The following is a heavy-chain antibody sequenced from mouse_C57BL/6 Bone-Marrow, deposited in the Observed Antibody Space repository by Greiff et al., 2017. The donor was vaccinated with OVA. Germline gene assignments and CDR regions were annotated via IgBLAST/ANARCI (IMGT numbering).Heavy chain of an antibody. Sequence: EVQLQQSGPELVKPGASVKISCKASGYTFTDYYINWVKQSHGKSLEWIGDINPNNGGTSYNQKFKGKATLTVDKSSSTAYMELRSLTSEDSAVYYCARGKGNYYFDDWGQGTTLTVSS. V-gene: IGHV1-26*01. J-gene: IGHJ2*01. CDR3: ARGKGNYYFDD. CDR1: GYTFTDYY. D-gene: IGHD2-1*01. CDR2: INPNNGGT.